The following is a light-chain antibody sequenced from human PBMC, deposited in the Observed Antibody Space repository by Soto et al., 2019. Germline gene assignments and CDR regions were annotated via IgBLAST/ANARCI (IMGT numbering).Light chain of an antibody. CDR2: GAS. V-gene: IGKV3-15*01. Sequence: EIVMTQSPATLSVFPGERATLSCRASQSVSSNLAWYQQKPGQAPRLLIYGASTRATGIPARFSGSGSGTDFTLTISRLEPEDFAVYYCQQYGSSPWTFGQGTKVDNK. CDR3: QQYGSSPWT. J-gene: IGKJ1*01. CDR1: QSVSSN.